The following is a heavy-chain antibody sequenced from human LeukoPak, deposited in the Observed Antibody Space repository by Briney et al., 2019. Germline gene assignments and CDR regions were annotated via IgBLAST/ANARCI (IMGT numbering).Heavy chain of an antibody. CDR1: GFTLSSYW. CDR3: ARETIPHYDILTGYYGYYYYGMDV. Sequence: PGGSLRLSCAASGFTLSSYWMSWVRQAPGKGLEWVAHIKQDGSEKNYVDSVKGRFTISRDNAKNSLSLQMNSLRGEDTAVYYCARETIPHYDILTGYYGYYYYGMDVWGQGTTVTVSS. J-gene: IGHJ6*02. D-gene: IGHD3-9*01. CDR2: IKQDGSEK. V-gene: IGHV3-7*01.